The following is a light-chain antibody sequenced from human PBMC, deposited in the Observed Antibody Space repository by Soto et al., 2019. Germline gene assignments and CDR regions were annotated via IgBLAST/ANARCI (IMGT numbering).Light chain of an antibody. V-gene: IGLV3-1*01. CDR1: KLGDKY. J-gene: IGLJ2*01. CDR2: QDS. CDR3: QAWDSSTAFRV. Sequence: SYELTQPPSVSVSPGQTASITCSGDKLGDKYACWYQQKPGQSPVLVIYQDSKRPSGIPERFSGSNSGNTATLTISGTQAMDEADYYCQAWDSSTAFRVFGGGTKLTVL.